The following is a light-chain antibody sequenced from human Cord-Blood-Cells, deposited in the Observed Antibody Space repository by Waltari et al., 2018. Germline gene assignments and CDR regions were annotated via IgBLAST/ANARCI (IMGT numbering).Light chain of an antibody. J-gene: IGKJ1*01. CDR1: QSISSW. CDR3: QQYNSYGT. CDR2: DAS. V-gene: IGKV1-5*01. Sequence: DIQMTQSPSTLSASVGDRVTITCRASQSISSWLAWYQQKPGKAPKLLIYDASSVESGVPSRFSGSGSGTEFTLTISSLQPEDFATDYCQQYNSYGTFGQGPKVEIK.